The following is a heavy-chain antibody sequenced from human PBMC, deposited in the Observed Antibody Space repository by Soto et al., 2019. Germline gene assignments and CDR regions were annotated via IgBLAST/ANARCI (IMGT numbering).Heavy chain of an antibody. CDR2: ISGSGGST. Sequence: EVQLLESGGGLVQPGGSLRLSCAASGFTFSSYAMSWVRQAPGKGLEWVSAISGSGGSTYYADSVKGRFTISRDNSKNTLYLQMNSLRAEDTAEYYCAKAYGDSTYYYYYYMDVWGKGTTVTVSS. CDR1: GFTFSSYA. CDR3: AKAYGDSTYYYYYYMDV. D-gene: IGHD4-17*01. J-gene: IGHJ6*03. V-gene: IGHV3-23*01.